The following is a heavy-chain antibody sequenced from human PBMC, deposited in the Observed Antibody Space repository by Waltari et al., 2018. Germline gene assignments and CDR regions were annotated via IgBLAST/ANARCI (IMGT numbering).Heavy chain of an antibody. D-gene: IGHD5-12*01. J-gene: IGHJ6*02. CDR3: ARDQGSYDYDQYGLDV. CDR1: GFIFSNYA. V-gene: IGHV3-33*01. Sequence: QVQLVESGGGVVHPGGSLRLSCVAPGFIFSNYAMHWVRQSPGKGLEWVAIIESDECRTFYADSVQGRFTLSRNNFEHTLYLQMNSLTAEDTAVYYCARDQGSYDYDQYGLDVWGQGTSVIVSS. CDR2: IESDECRT.